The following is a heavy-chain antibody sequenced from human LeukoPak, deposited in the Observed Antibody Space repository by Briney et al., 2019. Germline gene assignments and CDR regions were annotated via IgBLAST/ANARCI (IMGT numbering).Heavy chain of an antibody. Sequence: RPSETLSLTCTVSGDSISTYYWSWIRQPLWKGLEWIGYKSDGGRDLYNPSLKSRVTISVDASEKQFSLSLRSVTAADTAMYYCARTTRVAPDGRAEYFQHWGQGTLVIVSS. CDR2: KSDGGRD. CDR1: GDSISTYY. V-gene: IGHV4-59*01. J-gene: IGHJ1*01. CDR3: ARTTRVAPDGRAEYFQH. D-gene: IGHD5-24*01.